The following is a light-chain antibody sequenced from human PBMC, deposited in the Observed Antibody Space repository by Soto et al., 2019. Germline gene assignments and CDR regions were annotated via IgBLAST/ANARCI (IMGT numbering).Light chain of an antibody. CDR2: DVS. CDR1: SSDVGGYNY. Sequence: QSVLTQPASVSGSPGQSITISCTGTSSDVGGYNYVSWYQQYPGKAPKLMIYDVSGRPSGVSNRFSGSKSGNTASLTISGLQAEDEADYYCSSYTSSRLGVVFGGGTKVTVL. J-gene: IGLJ2*01. CDR3: SSYTSSRLGVV. V-gene: IGLV2-14*03.